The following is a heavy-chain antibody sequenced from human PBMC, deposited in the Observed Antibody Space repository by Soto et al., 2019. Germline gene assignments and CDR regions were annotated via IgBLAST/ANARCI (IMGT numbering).Heavy chain of an antibody. Sequence: QVQLQQWGAGLLKPSETLSLTCAVNGGSLSGYYWSWIRQPPGKGLEWIGEIKDGGSTNYSPSLRGRVNISADTSKNQFPLTLNSVTAADTAVYFCARGQEGIVATHWDQGTLVTVSS. D-gene: IGHD5-12*01. V-gene: IGHV4-34*01. J-gene: IGHJ4*02. CDR2: IKDGGST. CDR3: ARGQEGIVATH. CDR1: GGSLSGYY.